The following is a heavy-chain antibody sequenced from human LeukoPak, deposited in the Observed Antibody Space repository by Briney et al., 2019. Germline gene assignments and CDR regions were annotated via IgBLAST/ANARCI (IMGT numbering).Heavy chain of an antibody. CDR3: AREAWGYFDY. V-gene: IGHV3-53*01. CDR2: IYGGGST. J-gene: IGHJ4*02. Sequence: GGSLRLSCAASGFTVSSNFMSWVRQAPGKGLEWVSVIYGGGSTYYSDSVKGRFTISRDTSKNSLYLQMNSLRAEDTAVYYCAREAWGYFDYWGQGTLVTVSS. D-gene: IGHD3-16*01. CDR1: GFTVSSNF.